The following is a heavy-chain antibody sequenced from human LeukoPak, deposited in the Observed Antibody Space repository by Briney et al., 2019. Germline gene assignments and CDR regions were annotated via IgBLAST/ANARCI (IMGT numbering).Heavy chain of an antibody. J-gene: IGHJ4*02. CDR2: ISYDGSNK. CDR1: GFTFSSYA. V-gene: IGHV3-30*04. CDR3: ARGTPYSSSWYSSHPFDY. Sequence: GGSLRLSCAASGFTFSSYAMHWVRQAPGKGLEWVAVISYDGSNKYYADSVKGRFTISRDNSKNTLYLQMNSLRAEDTAVYYCARGTPYSSSWYSSHPFDYWGQGTLVTVSS. D-gene: IGHD6-13*01.